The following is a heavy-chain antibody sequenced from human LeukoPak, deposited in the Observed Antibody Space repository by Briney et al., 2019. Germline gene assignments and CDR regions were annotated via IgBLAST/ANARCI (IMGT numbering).Heavy chain of an antibody. CDR1: GYTFTSYY. J-gene: IGHJ6*02. V-gene: IGHV1-46*01. D-gene: IGHD4-17*01. Sequence: ASVKVSCKASGYTFTSYYMHWVRQAPGQGLEWMGIINPSGGSTSYAQKFQGRVTMTRDTSTSTVYMELSSLRSEDTAVYYCARPSATVVTGYYYYGMDVWGQGTTVTVSS. CDR3: ARPSATVVTGYYYYGMDV. CDR2: INPSGGST.